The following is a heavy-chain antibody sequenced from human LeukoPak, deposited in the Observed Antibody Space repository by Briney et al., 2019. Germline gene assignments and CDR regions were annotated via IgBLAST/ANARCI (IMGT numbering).Heavy chain of an antibody. Sequence: SVKVFCKASGLIFSSYTFSWVRQAPGQGLECRGKITPVCDIAHDTKKFQGRVTFTADTHTGTTYMELRSLRSEDTAVYYCARDRGLGLADSWGQGTLVSVSS. CDR2: ITPVCDIA. V-gene: IGHV1-69*04. J-gene: IGHJ4*02. CDR1: GLIFSSYT. CDR3: ARDRGLGLADS. D-gene: IGHD3-16*01.